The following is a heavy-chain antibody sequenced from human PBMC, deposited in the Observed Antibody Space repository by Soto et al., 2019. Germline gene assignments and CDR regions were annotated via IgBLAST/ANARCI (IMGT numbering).Heavy chain of an antibody. Sequence: GSGPTLVNPTQTLTLTCTFSGFSLRSSGMCVSWIRQPPGKALEWLARIDWDDDKFYSTSLRTRLTISKDTSKNQVVLTMTNMDPVDTATYYCARGGDVVRGVMRYWGQGTLVTVSS. V-gene: IGHV2-70*17. CDR3: ARGGDVVRGVMRY. D-gene: IGHD3-10*01. CDR1: GFSLRSSGMC. J-gene: IGHJ4*02. CDR2: IDWDDDK.